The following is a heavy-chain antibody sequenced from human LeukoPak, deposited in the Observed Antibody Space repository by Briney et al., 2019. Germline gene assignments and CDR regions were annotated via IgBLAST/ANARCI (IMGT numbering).Heavy chain of an antibody. Sequence: GGSLRLSCAASGFTFSRYGLHWVRQAPGKGLEWVSVIYSGGSTYYADSVKGRFTISRGNSKNTLYLQMNSLRAEDTAVYYCARGPPRGYSYGFGYFDYWGQGTLVTVSS. CDR2: IYSGGST. D-gene: IGHD5-18*01. J-gene: IGHJ4*02. CDR1: GFTFSRYG. V-gene: IGHV3-53*01. CDR3: ARGPPRGYSYGFGYFDY.